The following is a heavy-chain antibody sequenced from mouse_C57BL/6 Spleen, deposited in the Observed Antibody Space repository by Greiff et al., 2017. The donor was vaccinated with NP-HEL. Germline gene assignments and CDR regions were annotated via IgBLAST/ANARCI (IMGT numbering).Heavy chain of an antibody. CDR1: GFTFSDYY. CDR3: ARDGDYIGGYFDV. D-gene: IGHD2-13*01. Sequence: EVKLVESEGGLVQPGSSMKLSCTASGFTFSDYYMAWVRQVPEKGLEWVANINYDGSSTYYLDSLKSRFIISRDNAKNILYLQMSSLKSEDTATYYCARDGDYIGGYFDVWGTGTTVTVSS. J-gene: IGHJ1*03. CDR2: INYDGSST. V-gene: IGHV5-16*01.